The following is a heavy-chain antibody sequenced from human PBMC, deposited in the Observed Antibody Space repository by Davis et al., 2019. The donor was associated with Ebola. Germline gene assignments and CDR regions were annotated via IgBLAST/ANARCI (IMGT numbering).Heavy chain of an antibody. CDR3: ARSGSYKFDF. D-gene: IGHD1-26*01. CDR2: MKQDGSEE. J-gene: IGHJ4*02. CDR1: GFTFSRYW. Sequence: GESLKISCVASGFTFSRYWMSWVRQAPGKGLEWVANMKQDGSEENYVDSVKGRFTISRDNTNNSLYLQMNSLRAEDTAIYYCARSGSYKFDFWGQGTLVTVSS. V-gene: IGHV3-7*03.